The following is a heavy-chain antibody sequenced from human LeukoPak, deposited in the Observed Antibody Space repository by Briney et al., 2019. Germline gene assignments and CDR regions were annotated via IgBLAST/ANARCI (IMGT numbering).Heavy chain of an antibody. Sequence: GGSLRLSCAASGFTFSAYDMKWVRQAPGKGLEWIPYISRTSTTIFYADSVKGRFTVSRDNAKNSLYLQMNSLRAEDTAIYYCARSRSGWHYFDYWGQGTLVTVSS. CDR1: GFTFSAYD. V-gene: IGHV3-48*01. CDR3: ARSRSGWHYFDY. CDR2: ISRTSTTI. D-gene: IGHD6-19*01. J-gene: IGHJ4*02.